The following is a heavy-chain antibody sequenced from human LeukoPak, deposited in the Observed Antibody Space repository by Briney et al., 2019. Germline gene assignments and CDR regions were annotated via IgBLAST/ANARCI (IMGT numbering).Heavy chain of an antibody. CDR3: ASATPDSEDYFDY. CDR1: GFSFGSYG. CDR2: ISHEGSQT. D-gene: IGHD5-18*01. J-gene: IGHJ4*02. V-gene: IGHV3-30*03. Sequence: PGKSLRLSCAASGFSFGSYGIHWVRQAPGKGLEWVAVISHEGSQTYYADSVRGRFTISRDNSKNMVYLQMNSLRAEDTAVYSCASATPDSEDYFDYWGQGTLVTVSS.